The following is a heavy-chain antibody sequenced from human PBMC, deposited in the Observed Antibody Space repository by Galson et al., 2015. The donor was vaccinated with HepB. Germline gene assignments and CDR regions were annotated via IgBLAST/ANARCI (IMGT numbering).Heavy chain of an antibody. D-gene: IGHD6-19*01. CDR3: AKDQYRIAVAGPPFDY. Sequence: SLRLSCAASGFTFSSYAMSWVRQAPGKGLEWVSAISGSGGSTYYADSVKGRFTISRDNSKNTLYLQMNSLRAEDTAVYYCAKDQYRIAVAGPPFDYWGQGTLVTVSS. J-gene: IGHJ4*02. V-gene: IGHV3-23*01. CDR1: GFTFSSYA. CDR2: ISGSGGST.